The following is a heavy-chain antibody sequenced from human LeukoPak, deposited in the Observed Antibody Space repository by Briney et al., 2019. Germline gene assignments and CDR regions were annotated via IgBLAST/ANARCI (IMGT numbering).Heavy chain of an antibody. Sequence: PGGSLRLSCAASGFTFSSYAMSWVRQAPGKGLEWVSAISGSGGSTYYADSVKGRFTISRDNSKNTLYLQMNSLRAEDTAVYYCAKDRRGWLQWGVDAFDIWGQGTMVTVSS. J-gene: IGHJ3*02. CDR2: ISGSGGST. V-gene: IGHV3-23*01. D-gene: IGHD5-24*01. CDR1: GFTFSSYA. CDR3: AKDRRGWLQWGVDAFDI.